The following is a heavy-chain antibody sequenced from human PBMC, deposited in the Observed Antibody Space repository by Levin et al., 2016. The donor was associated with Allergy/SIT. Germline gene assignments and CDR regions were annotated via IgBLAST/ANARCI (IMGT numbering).Heavy chain of an antibody. V-gene: IGHV4-59*13. CDR3: ARVSGSGHKFDY. D-gene: IGHD6-19*01. CDR2: IYYSGST. Sequence: PGKGLEWIGYIYYSGSTNYNPSLKSRVTISVDTSKNQFSLKLSSVTAADTAVYYCARVSGSGHKFDYWGQGTLVTVSS. J-gene: IGHJ4*02.